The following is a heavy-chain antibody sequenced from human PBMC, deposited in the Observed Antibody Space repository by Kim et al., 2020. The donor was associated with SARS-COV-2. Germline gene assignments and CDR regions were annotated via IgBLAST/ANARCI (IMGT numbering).Heavy chain of an antibody. Sequence: LSLTCAASGFTFHNYDMHWVRRAPGKGLEWVSLISGDGSGTQYGDSVKGRFTISRDNSKNSLYLQINSLRTEDTAFYYCAKADCGGNCYLVDSWGQG. J-gene: IGHJ4*02. D-gene: IGHD2-21*01. CDR2: ISGDGSGT. V-gene: IGHV3-43*02. CDR3: AKADCGGNCYLVDS. CDR1: GFTFHNYD.